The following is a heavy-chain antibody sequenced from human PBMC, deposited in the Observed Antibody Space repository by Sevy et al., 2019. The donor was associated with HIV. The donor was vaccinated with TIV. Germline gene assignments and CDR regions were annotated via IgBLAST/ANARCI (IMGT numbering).Heavy chain of an antibody. Sequence: GGSLRLSCAASGFTFSSYAMHWVRQAPGKGLEWVAVISYDGSIKYSADSVKGRFTISRDNSKNTRYLQMNSLRPEDTAVYYCAGERTYYYDSSGSDYGYYGMDVWGQGATVTVSS. D-gene: IGHD3-22*01. CDR3: AGERTYYYDSSGSDYGYYGMDV. CDR2: ISYDGSIK. CDR1: GFTFSSYA. V-gene: IGHV3-30*04. J-gene: IGHJ6*02.